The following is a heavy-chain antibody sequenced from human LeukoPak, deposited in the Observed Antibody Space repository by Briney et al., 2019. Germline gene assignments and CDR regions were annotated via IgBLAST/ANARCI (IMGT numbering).Heavy chain of an antibody. Sequence: GGSLRLSCAASGFTFSSYSMNWVRQAPGKGLEWVSYISSSSSTIYYADSVKGRFTISRDNAKNSLYLQMNSLRAEDTAVYYCARTLSEVWCSSTSCYAEVWVFDYWGQGTLVTVSS. V-gene: IGHV3-48*01. CDR3: ARTLSEVWCSSTSCYAEVWVFDY. CDR1: GFTFSSYS. D-gene: IGHD2-2*01. J-gene: IGHJ4*02. CDR2: ISSSSSTI.